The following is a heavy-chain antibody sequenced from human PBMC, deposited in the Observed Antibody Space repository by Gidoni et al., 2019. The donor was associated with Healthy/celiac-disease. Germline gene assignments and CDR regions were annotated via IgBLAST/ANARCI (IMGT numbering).Heavy chain of an antibody. V-gene: IGHV3-9*01. CDR1: GFTFDGYG. CDR2: ISWNSGSI. D-gene: IGHD6-19*01. J-gene: IGHJ4*02. Sequence: EVQLVESGGGLVQPCRSLRPSCAASGFTFDGYGMHWVRQAPGKGLEWVSGISWNSGSIGYADSVKGRFTISRDNAKNSLYLQMNSLRAEDTALYYCAKVKSGIAVADALDYWGQGTLVTVSS. CDR3: AKVKSGIAVADALDY.